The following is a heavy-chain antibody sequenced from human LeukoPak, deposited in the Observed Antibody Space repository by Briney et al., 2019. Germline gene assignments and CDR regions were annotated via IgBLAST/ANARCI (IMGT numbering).Heavy chain of an antibody. J-gene: IGHJ4*03. CDR3: ARETTLTGFASGLGFNY. D-gene: IGHD6-19*01. CDR2: IDHSGSP. V-gene: IGHV4-38-2*02. Sequence: PSETLSLTCTVSGYSISSGYYWGWIRQPPGKGLEWIGSIDHSGSPLYNPSLKSRVTISVDTSKNQFSLKLSSLTAADTAVYYCARETTLTGFASGLGFNYWGQGTTVTVSS. CDR1: GYSISSGYY.